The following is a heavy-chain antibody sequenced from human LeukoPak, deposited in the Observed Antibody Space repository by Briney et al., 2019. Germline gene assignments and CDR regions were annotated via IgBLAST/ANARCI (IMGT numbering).Heavy chain of an antibody. J-gene: IGHJ4*02. V-gene: IGHV1-18*01. CDR1: GYTFTSYG. CDR2: ISAYNGNT. Sequence: GASVKVSCKASGYTFTSYGISWVRQAPGQGLEWMGWISAYNGNTNYAQKLQGRVTMTTDTSTSTAYMELRSLRSDDTAVYYCAREGEPRGYSYGYFFLDYWGQGTLVTVSS. CDR3: AREGEPRGYSYGYFFLDY. D-gene: IGHD5-18*01.